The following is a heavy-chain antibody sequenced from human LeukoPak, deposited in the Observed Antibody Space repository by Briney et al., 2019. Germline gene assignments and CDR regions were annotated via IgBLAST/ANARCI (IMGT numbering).Heavy chain of an antibody. CDR3: AKRVVVGATSPYSDFQD. D-gene: IGHD1-26*01. J-gene: IGHJ1*01. V-gene: IGHV3-23*01. CDR1: GFTFSSYA. Sequence: GGSLRLSCAASGFTFSSYAMSWVRQVPGKGLEWVSAISGSGVTTHYAGSVKSRFSISRDNSKNTLYLQMDSLRAEDTALYYCAKRVVVGATSPYSDFQDWGQGTLVTVSS. CDR2: ISGSGVTT.